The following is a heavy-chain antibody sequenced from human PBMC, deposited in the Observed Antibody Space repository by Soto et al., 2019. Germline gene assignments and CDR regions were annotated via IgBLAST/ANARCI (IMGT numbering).Heavy chain of an antibody. J-gene: IGHJ6*02. CDR2: ISYDGSNK. V-gene: IGHV3-30-3*01. Sequence: GGSLRLSCAASGFTFSSYAMHWVRQAPGKGLEWVAVISYDGSNKYYADSVKGRFTISRDNSKNTLYLQMNSLRAEDTAVYYCARDVAVGLLSYYYYGMDVWGQGTTVTVSS. CDR3: ARDVAVGLLSYYYYGMDV. D-gene: IGHD6-19*01. CDR1: GFTFSSYA.